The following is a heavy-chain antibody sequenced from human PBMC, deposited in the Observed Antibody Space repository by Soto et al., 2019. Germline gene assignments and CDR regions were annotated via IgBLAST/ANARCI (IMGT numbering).Heavy chain of an antibody. Sequence: QVQLVQSGAEVKKPGSSVTVSCKASGGTFSSYTISWVRQAPGQGLEWMGGIIPIFGTANYAQKFQGRGTITADESTSTAYVELSSLRSEKTAVYYCARGNHRWLQLWYFDLWGRGTLVTVSS. D-gene: IGHD5-12*01. J-gene: IGHJ2*01. CDR2: IIPIFGTA. CDR3: ARGNHRWLQLWYFDL. CDR1: GGTFSSYT. V-gene: IGHV1-69*12.